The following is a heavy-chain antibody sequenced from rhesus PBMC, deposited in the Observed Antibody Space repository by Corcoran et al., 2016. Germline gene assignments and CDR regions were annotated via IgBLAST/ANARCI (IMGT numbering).Heavy chain of an antibody. V-gene: IGHV4-65*01. D-gene: IGHD6-25*01. Sequence: QVQLQESGPGLVKPSETLSLTCAVSGGSISSSNWWSCIRKPPGKGLEWIGYISGSSGSTYYKHARKSRGTISTDTSKKQFSLKLSSVTAADTAVYYCARASYSGSWTGIDYWGQGVLVTVSS. CDR1: GGSISSSNW. CDR3: ARASYSGSWTGIDY. CDR2: ISGSSGST. J-gene: IGHJ4*01.